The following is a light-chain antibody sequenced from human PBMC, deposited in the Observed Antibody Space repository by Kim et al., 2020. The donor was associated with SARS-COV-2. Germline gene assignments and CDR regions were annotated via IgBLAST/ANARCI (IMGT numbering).Light chain of an antibody. Sequence: QSVLTQPPSASGTPGQRVTISCSGSNSNIGNNFVYWYQHLPGMAPTLLIYRDNQRRSGVPARFSGSKSGTSASLAINGLRSEDEADYYCGLWDDSLNGPVFGGGTQLTVL. CDR1: NSNIGNNF. CDR2: RDN. V-gene: IGLV1-47*01. J-gene: IGLJ3*02. CDR3: GLWDDSLNGPV.